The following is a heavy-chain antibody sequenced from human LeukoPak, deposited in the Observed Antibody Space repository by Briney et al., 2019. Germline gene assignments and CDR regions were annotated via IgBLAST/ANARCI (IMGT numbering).Heavy chain of an antibody. CDR3: ASSDPSGYYYRFTFDI. J-gene: IGHJ3*02. Sequence: GGSLRLSCAASGFTFSSYSMNWVRQAPGKGLEWVSSISSSSSYIYYADSVKGRFTISRDNAKNSLYLQMNSLRAEDTAVYYCASSDPSGYYYRFTFDIWGQGTMVTVSS. V-gene: IGHV3-21*01. D-gene: IGHD3-22*01. CDR2: ISSSSSYI. CDR1: GFTFSSYS.